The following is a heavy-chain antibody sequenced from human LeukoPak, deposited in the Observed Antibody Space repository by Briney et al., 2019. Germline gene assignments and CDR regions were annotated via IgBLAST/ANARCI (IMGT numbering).Heavy chain of an antibody. CDR3: ASSIAVAGCIDY. D-gene: IGHD6-19*01. Sequence: ASVKVSCKASGYTFTSYYMHWVRQAPGQGLEWMGIINPSGGSTSYAQKFQGRVTMTRDMSTSTVYMELSSLRSDDTAVYYCASSIAVAGCIDYWGQGTLVTVSS. V-gene: IGHV1-46*01. CDR2: INPSGGST. CDR1: GYTFTSYY. J-gene: IGHJ4*02.